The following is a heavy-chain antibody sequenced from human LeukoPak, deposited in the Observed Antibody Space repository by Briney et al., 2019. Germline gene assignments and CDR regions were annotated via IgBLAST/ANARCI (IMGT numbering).Heavy chain of an antibody. CDR2: INPNSGGT. CDR1: GYTFTGYY. V-gene: IGHV1-2*02. D-gene: IGHD3-22*01. Sequence: ASVKVSCKASGYTFTGYYMHWVRQAPGQGLEWMGWINPNSGGTNYAQKFQGRVTMTRDTSISTAYMELSRLRSDDTAVYYCARGGLLYYDSSGYQPNDWGQGTLVTVSS. CDR3: ARGGLLYYDSSGYQPND. J-gene: IGHJ4*02.